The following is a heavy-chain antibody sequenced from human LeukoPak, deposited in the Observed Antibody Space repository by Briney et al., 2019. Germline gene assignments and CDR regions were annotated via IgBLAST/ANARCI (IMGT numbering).Heavy chain of an antibody. J-gene: IGHJ4*02. V-gene: IGHV4-4*07. CDR3: AREAAAGTFYFDY. D-gene: IGHD6-13*01. Sequence: PSETLSLTCIVSGDPISNYYWSWIRQPAGKGLEWIGRIYTSGSTNYNPSLKSRVTMSVDTSKNQFSLKLSSVTAADTAVYYCAREAAAGTFYFDYWGQGTLVTVSS. CDR2: IYTSGST. CDR1: GDPISNYY.